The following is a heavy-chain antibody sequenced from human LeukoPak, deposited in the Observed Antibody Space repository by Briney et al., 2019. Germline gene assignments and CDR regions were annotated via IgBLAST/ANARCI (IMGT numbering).Heavy chain of an antibody. D-gene: IGHD5-24*01. CDR2: IHYSGST. CDR1: GGSISSSSYY. J-gene: IGHJ4*02. V-gene: IGHV4-39*01. CDR3: ARSRDGYNWDY. Sequence: SETLSLTCIVSGGSISSSSYYWGWIRQPPGKGLEWIGSIHYSGSTYYNPSLKSRVTISVDTPKNQFSLKLSSVTAADTAVYYCARSRDGYNWDYWGQGTLVTVSS.